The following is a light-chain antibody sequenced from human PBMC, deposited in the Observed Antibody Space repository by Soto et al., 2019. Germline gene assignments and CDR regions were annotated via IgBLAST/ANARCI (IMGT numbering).Light chain of an antibody. V-gene: IGLV6-57*02. CDR1: GGSIASNY. CDR2: EDD. Sequence: NFMLTQPHSVSESPGKTVTISCTGSGGSIASNYVQWFQQRPGSAPTTVIYEDDQRPSGVPDRFSGSIDSSSNSASLTISGLKTEDEADYYCQSYHSGNVVFGGGTQLTVL. J-gene: IGLJ2*01. CDR3: QSYHSGNVV.